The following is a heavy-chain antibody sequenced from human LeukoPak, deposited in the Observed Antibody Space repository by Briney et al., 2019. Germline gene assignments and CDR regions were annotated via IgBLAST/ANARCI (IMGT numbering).Heavy chain of an antibody. CDR1: GYSISSGYY. J-gene: IGHJ4*02. Sequence: SETLSLTCTVSGYSISSGYYWGWIRQPPGKGLEWIGSIYHSGRTFYNPSLKSRVTISVDTSKNQFSLKLSSVTAADTAMYYCATVTTKPRGFDYWGQGTLVTVSS. V-gene: IGHV4-38-2*02. D-gene: IGHD4-17*01. CDR2: IYHSGRT. CDR3: ATVTTKPRGFDY.